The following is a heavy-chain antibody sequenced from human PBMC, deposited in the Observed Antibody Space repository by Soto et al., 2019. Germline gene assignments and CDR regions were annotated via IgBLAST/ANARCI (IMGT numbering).Heavy chain of an antibody. Sequence: EVQLVESGGGLVKPGGSLRLSCAASGFTFSTYSMNWVRQAPGKGLEWVSSISSGSSYIYYADSVKGRFTISRDKAKKSLYVQMNGLRAEDTAVYYCARDTAYGDYWGQGHLVTLSP. CDR1: GFTFSTYS. CDR2: ISSGSSYI. V-gene: IGHV3-21*01. CDR3: ARDTAYGDY. J-gene: IGHJ4*02. D-gene: IGHD4-17*01.